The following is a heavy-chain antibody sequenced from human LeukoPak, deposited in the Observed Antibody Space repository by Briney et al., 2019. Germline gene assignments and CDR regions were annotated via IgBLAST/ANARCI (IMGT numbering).Heavy chain of an antibody. J-gene: IGHJ4*02. Sequence: PGGSLRLSCAASGFIFSDYYMTWIRQAPGEGLEWLSYISGSGGSIYYTDSVKGRFTITRDNSKNTLYLQMNSLRDEDTAVYFCARATTTRTRFDYWGQGTLVTVSS. D-gene: IGHD4-17*01. CDR3: ARATTTRTRFDY. CDR1: GFIFSDYY. CDR2: ISGSGGSI. V-gene: IGHV3-11*01.